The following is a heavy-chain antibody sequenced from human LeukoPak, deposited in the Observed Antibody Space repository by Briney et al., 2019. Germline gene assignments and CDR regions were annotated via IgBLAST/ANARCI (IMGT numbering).Heavy chain of an antibody. V-gene: IGHV3-48*01. Sequence: GGSLRLSCAASGFTFSSYSMNWVRQAPGKGLEWVSYISSSSSTIYYADSVKGRFTISRDNAKNSLYLQMNSLRAEDTAVYYCARGGSYYSFDYRGQGTLVTVSS. CDR2: ISSSSSTI. CDR1: GFTFSSYS. CDR3: ARGGSYYSFDY. D-gene: IGHD1-26*01. J-gene: IGHJ4*02.